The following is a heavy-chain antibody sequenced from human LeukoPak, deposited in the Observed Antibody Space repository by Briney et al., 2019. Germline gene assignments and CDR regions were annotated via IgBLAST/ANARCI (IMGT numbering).Heavy chain of an antibody. CDR2: INPNTGGT. CDR1: GYTFTVYY. D-gene: IGHD2-21*01. J-gene: IGHJ5*02. V-gene: IGHV1-2*02. Sequence: ASVKVSFKASGYTFTVYYIHWVRQAPGQGLEWMGWINPNTGGTNYARKAQGRVTMTRDTSISTVYMELSRLRSDDTAVYYCARDLEDCSGGDCYWFDPWGQGNLVTVSS. CDR3: ARDLEDCSGGDCYWFDP.